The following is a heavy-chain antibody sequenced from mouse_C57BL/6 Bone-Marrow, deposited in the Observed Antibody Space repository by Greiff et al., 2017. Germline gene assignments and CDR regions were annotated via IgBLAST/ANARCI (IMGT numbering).Heavy chain of an antibody. CDR2: IDPENGDT. J-gene: IGHJ3*01. CDR1: GFNIKDDY. D-gene: IGHD1-1*01. CDR3: TRGTVVVPL. Sequence: VQLQQSGAELVRPGASVTLSCTASGFNIKDDYMPWVKQRPEQGLEWIGWIDPENGDTEYASKFQGQATITADTSSNTAYLQLSSLTSEDTAVYYCTRGTVVVPLGGQGTLVTVSA. V-gene: IGHV14-4*01.